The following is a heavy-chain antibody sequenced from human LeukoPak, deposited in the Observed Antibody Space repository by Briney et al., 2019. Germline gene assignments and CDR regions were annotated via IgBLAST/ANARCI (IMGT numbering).Heavy chain of an antibody. V-gene: IGHV3-23*01. D-gene: IGHD2-2*01. CDR2: ISGGGGST. Sequence: GGSLRPSCAASGFTFSSYAMSWVRQAPGKGLEWVSTISGGGGSTYYADSVKGRFTISRDNSKNTLYLTMNSLRAEDTAVYYCARLPTAINGYFDPWGQGTLVTVSS. J-gene: IGHJ5*02. CDR3: ARLPTAINGYFDP. CDR1: GFTFSSYA.